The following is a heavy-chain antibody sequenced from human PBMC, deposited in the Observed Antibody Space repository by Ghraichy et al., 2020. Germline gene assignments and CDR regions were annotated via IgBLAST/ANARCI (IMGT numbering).Heavy chain of an antibody. Sequence: SVKVSCKASGGTFSSYAISWVRQAPGQGLEWMGGIIPIFGTANYAQKFQGRVTITADKSTSTAYMELSSLRSEDTAVYYCARGGLDNWNVLDYYYGMDVWGQGTMVTVSS. V-gene: IGHV1-69*06. CDR2: IIPIFGTA. CDR3: ARGGLDNWNVLDYYYGMDV. J-gene: IGHJ6*02. D-gene: IGHD1-1*01. CDR1: GGTFSSYA.